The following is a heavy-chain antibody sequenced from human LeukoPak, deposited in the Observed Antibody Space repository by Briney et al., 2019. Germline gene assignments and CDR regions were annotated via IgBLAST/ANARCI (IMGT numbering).Heavy chain of an antibody. V-gene: IGHV5-51*01. CDR1: GFSSTTYW. CDR2: IQPDDSDT. J-gene: IGHJ3*01. Sequence: GESLKISCRLSGFSSTTYWIAWVRQMPGKGLEWMGVIQPDDSDTTYSPSFQGQVSISADKSINTAFLQWSSLEVSDTAMYYCARPLFSSNYKAFDLWGQGTLVTVSS. CDR3: ARPLFSSNYKAFDL. D-gene: IGHD4-11*01.